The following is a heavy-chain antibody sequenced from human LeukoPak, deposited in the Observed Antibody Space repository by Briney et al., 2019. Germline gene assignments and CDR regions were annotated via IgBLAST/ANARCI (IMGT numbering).Heavy chain of an antibody. Sequence: GGSLRLSCAASGFTLSSYAMHWVRQAPGKGLEWVAVISYDGSNKYYADSVKGRFTISRDNSKNTLYLQMNSLRAEDTAVYYCAKDTPVAGAGGYFDYWGQGTLVTVSS. CDR1: GFTLSSYA. D-gene: IGHD6-19*01. CDR3: AKDTPVAGAGGYFDY. CDR2: ISYDGSNK. V-gene: IGHV3-30*04. J-gene: IGHJ4*02.